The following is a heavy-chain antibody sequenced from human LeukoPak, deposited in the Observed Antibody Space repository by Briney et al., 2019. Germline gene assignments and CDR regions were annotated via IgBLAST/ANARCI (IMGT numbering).Heavy chain of an antibody. J-gene: IGHJ4*02. CDR2: ISTVSRYI. Sequence: KSGGSLRLSCAASGFTFSRYSMNWVRQAPGKGVEWVSSISTVSRYIYYADSVKGRFTISRDNAKSLLYLQMNNLRAEDTAVYYCARVIEDSGSYFCDYWGQGTLVTVSS. CDR1: GFTFSRYS. D-gene: IGHD1-26*01. V-gene: IGHV3-21*06. CDR3: ARVIEDSGSYFCDY.